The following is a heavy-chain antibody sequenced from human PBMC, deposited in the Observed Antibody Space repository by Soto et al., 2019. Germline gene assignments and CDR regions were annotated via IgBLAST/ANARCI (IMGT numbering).Heavy chain of an antibody. CDR3: ARSNWYSEY. D-gene: IGHD7-27*01. CDR2: IYYNGST. J-gene: IGHJ4*02. CDR1: GGSISSYY. Sequence: PSETLSLTCTVSGGSISSYYWSWIRQPPGKGLEWIGYIYYNGSTNYNPSLKSRVTMSVDTSKNQFSLKLSSVTAADTAVYYCARSNWYSEYWGQGTLVTVSS. V-gene: IGHV4-59*01.